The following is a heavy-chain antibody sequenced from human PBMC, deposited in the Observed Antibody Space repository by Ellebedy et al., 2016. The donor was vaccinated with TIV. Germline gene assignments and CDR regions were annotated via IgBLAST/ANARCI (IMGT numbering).Heavy chain of an antibody. Sequence: KVSCKGSGYSFTSYWISWVRQMPGKGLEWMGRIEPSDSYTNYSPSFQGHVTISADKSISTAYLQWSSLKASDTAIYYCARHQADYNGNSGDFDYWGQGTLVTVSS. V-gene: IGHV5-10-1*01. J-gene: IGHJ4*02. CDR3: ARHQADYNGNSGDFDY. CDR2: IEPSDSYT. CDR1: GYSFTSYW. D-gene: IGHD4-23*01.